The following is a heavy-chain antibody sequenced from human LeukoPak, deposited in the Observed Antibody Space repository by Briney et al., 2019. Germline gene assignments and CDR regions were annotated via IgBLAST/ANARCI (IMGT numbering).Heavy chain of an antibody. CDR1: GYIFTNYG. Sequence: GASVKVSCKASGYIFTNYGISWVRQAPGQGHEWMGWISAYSGNTNYVQKFQDRVTMTTDTSTSTAYRELRTLRSDDTAVYFCARDMASVQHQDWGQGTLVTVSS. CDR2: ISAYSGNT. J-gene: IGHJ4*02. CDR3: ARDMASVQHQD. V-gene: IGHV1-18*01. D-gene: IGHD6-13*01.